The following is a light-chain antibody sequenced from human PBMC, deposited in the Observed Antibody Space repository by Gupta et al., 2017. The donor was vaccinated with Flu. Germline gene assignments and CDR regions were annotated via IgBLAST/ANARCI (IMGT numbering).Light chain of an antibody. Sequence: QSVLTQPPSASGTPGQRVTLSCSGSSSNNASNTVNWYQQVPGTAPKLLIYSDNRRPSGVPDRFSGSQSGTSASLAISGLQSEDETDYYCAAWDDSLNVWVFGGGTKLTVL. CDR1: SSNNASNT. J-gene: IGLJ3*02. CDR2: SDN. CDR3: AAWDDSLNVWV. V-gene: IGLV1-44*01.